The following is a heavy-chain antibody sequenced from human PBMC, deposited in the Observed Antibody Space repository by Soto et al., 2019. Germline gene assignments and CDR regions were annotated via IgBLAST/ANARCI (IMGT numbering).Heavy chain of an antibody. CDR1: GGSFSGYY. V-gene: IGHV4-34*01. CDR3: ASLPRRGYSYGPTYYYYGMDV. J-gene: IGHJ6*02. Sequence: SETLSLTCAVYGGSFSGYYWSWIRQPPGKGLEWIGEINHGGSANYNPSLKSRVTISVDTSKNQFSLKLSSVTAADTAVYYCASLPRRGYSYGPTYYYYGMDVWGQGTTVTVSS. D-gene: IGHD5-18*01. CDR2: INHGGSA.